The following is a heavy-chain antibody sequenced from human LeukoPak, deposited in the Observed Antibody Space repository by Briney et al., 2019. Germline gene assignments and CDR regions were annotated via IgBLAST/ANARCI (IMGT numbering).Heavy chain of an antibody. Sequence: PGGSLRLSCAASGFTFSSYWMYWVRQAPGKGLVWVSTISGSGGSTYYADSVKGRFTISRDNSKNTLYLQINSLRAEDTALYYCAKGEDSSGWYPSYFDYWGQGTLVTVSS. D-gene: IGHD6-19*01. CDR2: ISGSGGST. J-gene: IGHJ4*02. V-gene: IGHV3-23*01. CDR1: GFTFSSYW. CDR3: AKGEDSSGWYPSYFDY.